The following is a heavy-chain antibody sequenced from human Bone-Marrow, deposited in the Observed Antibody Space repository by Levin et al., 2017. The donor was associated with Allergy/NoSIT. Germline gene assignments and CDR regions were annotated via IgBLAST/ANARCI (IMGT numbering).Heavy chain of an antibody. CDR1: GFTFSDYY. J-gene: IGHJ3*02. CDR2: ISSSSSYT. Sequence: GESLKISCAASGFTFSDYYMSWIRQAPGKGLEWVSYISSSSSYTNYADSVKGRFTISRDNAKNSLYLQMNSLRAEDTAVYYCARQLNWNPNAFDIWGQGTMVTVSS. D-gene: IGHD1-20*01. CDR3: ARQLNWNPNAFDI. V-gene: IGHV3-11*03.